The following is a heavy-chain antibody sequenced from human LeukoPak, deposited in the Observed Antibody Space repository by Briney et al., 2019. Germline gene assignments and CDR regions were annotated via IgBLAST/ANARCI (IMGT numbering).Heavy chain of an antibody. CDR1: GYTFTGYY. CDR3: VRGSSRYYYYYYMDV. D-gene: IGHD1-26*01. Sequence: GASVKVSCKASGYTFTGYYMHWVRQAPGQGLEWMGWINPNSGGTNYAQKFQGRVTMTRDTSISTAYMELSRLRSDDTAVYYCVRGSSRYYYYYYMDVWGKGTTVTVSS. CDR2: INPNSGGT. V-gene: IGHV1-2*02. J-gene: IGHJ6*03.